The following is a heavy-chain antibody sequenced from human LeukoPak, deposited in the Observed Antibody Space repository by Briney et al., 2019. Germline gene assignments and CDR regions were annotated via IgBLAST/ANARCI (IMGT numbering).Heavy chain of an antibody. CDR1: GGSFSGYY. J-gene: IGHJ4*02. CDR3: ARATTVTAFDY. CDR2: INHSGST. Sequence: PSETLSLTCAVYGGSFSGYYWSWIRQPPGEGLEWIGEINHSGSTNYNPSLKSRVTISVDTSKNQFSLKLSSVTAADTAVYYCARATTVTAFDYWGQGTLVTVSS. D-gene: IGHD4-17*01. V-gene: IGHV4-34*01.